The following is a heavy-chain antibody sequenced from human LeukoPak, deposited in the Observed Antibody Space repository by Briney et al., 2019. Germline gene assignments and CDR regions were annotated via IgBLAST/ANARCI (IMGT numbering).Heavy chain of an antibody. V-gene: IGHV3-7*01. CDR1: GFTFSSYW. D-gene: IGHD6-19*01. Sequence: PGGSLRLSCAASGFTFSSYWMSWVRQAPGKGLEWVANIKQDGSEKYYVDSVKGRFTISRDNAKNSLYLQMNSLRAEDTAVYYCARVGGEQWLVSDHYFDYWGQGTLVTVSS. J-gene: IGHJ4*02. CDR2: IKQDGSEK. CDR3: ARVGGEQWLVSDHYFDY.